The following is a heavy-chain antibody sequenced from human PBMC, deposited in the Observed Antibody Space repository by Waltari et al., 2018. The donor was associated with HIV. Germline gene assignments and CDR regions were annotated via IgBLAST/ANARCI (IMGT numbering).Heavy chain of an antibody. J-gene: IGHJ6*02. CDR1: GGSFSGYY. Sequence: QVQLQQWGAGLLKPSETLSLTCAVYGGSFSGYYWSWIRQPPGKGLEWIGEIDHSGSTNYNPSLKSRVTISVDTSKNQFSLKLSSVTAADTAVYYCARPRGAGTYYYYGMDVWGQGTTVTVSS. CDR3: ARPRGAGTYYYYGMDV. CDR2: IDHSGST. D-gene: IGHD6-19*01. V-gene: IGHV4-34*01.